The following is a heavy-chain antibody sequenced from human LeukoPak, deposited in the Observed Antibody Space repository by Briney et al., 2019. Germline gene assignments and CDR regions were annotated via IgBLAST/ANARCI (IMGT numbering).Heavy chain of an antibody. J-gene: IGHJ4*02. Sequence: GGSLRLSCAASGFTFSSYWMSWVRQAPGKGLEWVANIKQDGSEKYYVDSVKGRFTISRDNAKNSLYLQMNSLRAEDTAVYYCATDSYSNYSYYFDYWGQGTLVTVSS. V-gene: IGHV3-7*01. D-gene: IGHD4-11*01. CDR2: IKQDGSEK. CDR3: ATDSYSNYSYYFDY. CDR1: GFTFSSYW.